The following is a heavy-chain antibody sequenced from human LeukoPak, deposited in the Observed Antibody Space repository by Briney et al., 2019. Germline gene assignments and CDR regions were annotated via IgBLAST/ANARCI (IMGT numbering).Heavy chain of an antibody. V-gene: IGHV1-46*01. CDR2: INPSGGFT. CDR3: ARGTTKQWLVVGGWFDP. CDR1: GYSFSTHW. J-gene: IGHJ5*02. D-gene: IGHD6-19*01. Sequence: ASVKVSCKASGYSFSTHWMHWVRQAPGQGLEWMGIINPSGGFTSYAQKLQGRVTVTRDMSTSTVYMELSNLRSEDTAVYYCARGTTKQWLVVGGWFDPWGQGTLVTVSS.